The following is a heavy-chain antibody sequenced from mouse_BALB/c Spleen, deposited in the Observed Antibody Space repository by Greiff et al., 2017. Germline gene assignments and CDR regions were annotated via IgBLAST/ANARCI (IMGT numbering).Heavy chain of an antibody. CDR1: GYTFTSYW. V-gene: IGHV1S81*02. J-gene: IGHJ3*01. CDR2: INPSNGRT. CDR3: TKYGNYWFAY. Sequence: VQLQQPGAELVKPGASVKLSCKASGYTFTSYWMHWVKQRPGQGLEWIGEINPSNGRTNYNEKFKSKATLTVDKSSSTAYMQLSSLTSEDSAVYYCTKYGNYWFAYWGQGTLVTVSA. D-gene: IGHD2-10*02.